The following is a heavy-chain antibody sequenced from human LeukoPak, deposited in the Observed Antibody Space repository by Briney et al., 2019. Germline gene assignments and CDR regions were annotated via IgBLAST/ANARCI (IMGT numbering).Heavy chain of an antibody. CDR1: SASVTTHY. J-gene: IGHJ4*02. CDR2: VSKTGNT. V-gene: IGHV4-59*08. CDR3: ARRGAPSKLYYFDS. Sequence: SETLSLTCTVSSASVTTHYWAWIRQPPGKGLGWIGFVSKTGNTNYNPSLKSRVTISADTSKNIFSLKLRTLTAADTAVYFCARRGAPSKLYYFDSWGPGTRVIVSS. D-gene: IGHD1-26*01.